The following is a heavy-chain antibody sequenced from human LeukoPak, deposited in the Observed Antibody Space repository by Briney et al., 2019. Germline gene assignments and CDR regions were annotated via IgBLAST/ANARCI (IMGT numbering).Heavy chain of an antibody. D-gene: IGHD4-17*01. CDR3: ASGRGYGDPGVWFDP. V-gene: IGHV4-59*01. J-gene: IGHJ5*02. CDR2: IYYSGST. CDR1: GGSISSYY. Sequence: PSETLSLTCTVSGGSISSYYWSWIRQPPGKGLEWIGYIYYSGSTNYNPSLKSRVTISVKTSKNQFSLKLSSVTAADTAVYYCASGRGYGDPGVWFDPWGRATLPTVP.